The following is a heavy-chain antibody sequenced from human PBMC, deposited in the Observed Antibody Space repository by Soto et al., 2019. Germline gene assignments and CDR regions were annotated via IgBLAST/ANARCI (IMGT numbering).Heavy chain of an antibody. CDR1: GYSFAGYW. J-gene: IGHJ4*02. CDR3: ARQIYDSDTGPNFQYYFDS. Sequence: GESLKISCNGSGYSFAGYWITWVRQKPGKGLEWMGRIDPSDSQTYYSPSFRGHVTISVTKSITTVFLQWSSLRASDTAMYYCARQIYDSDTGPNFQYYFDSWGQGAPVTVSS. V-gene: IGHV5-10-1*01. D-gene: IGHD3-22*01. CDR2: IDPSDSQT.